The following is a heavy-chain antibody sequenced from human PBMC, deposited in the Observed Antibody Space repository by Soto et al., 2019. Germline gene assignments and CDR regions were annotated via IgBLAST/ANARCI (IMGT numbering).Heavy chain of an antibody. V-gene: IGHV1-24*01. Sequence: ASVKVSCKVSGYTLTELSMHWVRQAPGKGLEWMGGFDPEDGETIYAQKFQGRVTMTEDTSTDTAYMELSSLRSEDTAVYYCATSFLGYQLPRHFDYWGQRTLVTVYS. J-gene: IGHJ4*02. D-gene: IGHD2-2*01. CDR3: ATSFLGYQLPRHFDY. CDR1: GYTLTELS. CDR2: FDPEDGET.